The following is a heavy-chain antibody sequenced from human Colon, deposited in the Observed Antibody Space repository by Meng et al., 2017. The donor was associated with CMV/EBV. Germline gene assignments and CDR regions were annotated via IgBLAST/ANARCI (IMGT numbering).Heavy chain of an antibody. Sequence: SETLPLTCTVSGDSISGSSYYWGWIRQFPGKRLEWIGSVYYSGSTFYNPSLQSRLSISVDTSRNQFSLRLTSVTAADTAVYHCARQLNGDLGQDGFDFWGQGTRVTVSS. CDR2: VYYSGST. V-gene: IGHV4-39*07. J-gene: IGHJ3*01. CDR1: GDSISGSSYY. D-gene: IGHD3-16*01. CDR3: ARQLNGDLGQDGFDF.